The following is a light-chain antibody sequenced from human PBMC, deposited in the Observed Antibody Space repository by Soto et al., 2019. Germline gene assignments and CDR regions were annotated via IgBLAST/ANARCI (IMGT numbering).Light chain of an antibody. Sequence: DTQLTQSPSFLSASVGDGVTIACRASQDVSRSVGWYQQKPGTAPKLLISAASTLYSGVPSRFSGSGPGTDFTLTISSLQPEDCATYFCQQLWTYPLSFGGGTKVEI. CDR1: QDVSRS. V-gene: IGKV1-9*01. CDR3: QQLWTYPLS. CDR2: AAS. J-gene: IGKJ4*01.